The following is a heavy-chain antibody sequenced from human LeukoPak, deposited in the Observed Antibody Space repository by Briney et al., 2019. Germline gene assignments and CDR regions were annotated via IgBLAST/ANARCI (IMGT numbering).Heavy chain of an antibody. CDR1: GGSISSSSYY. CDR2: IYYSGST. D-gene: IGHD2-2*01. V-gene: IGHV4-39*01. J-gene: IGHJ1*01. CDR3: ARTPLKSYCSSTSCQLNIFQH. Sequence: SETLSLTCTVSGGSISSSSYYWGWIRQPPGKGLEWIGSIYYSGSTYYNPSLKSRVTISVDTSKNQFSLKLSSVTAADTAVYYCARTPLKSYCSSTSCQLNIFQHWGQGTLVPVSS.